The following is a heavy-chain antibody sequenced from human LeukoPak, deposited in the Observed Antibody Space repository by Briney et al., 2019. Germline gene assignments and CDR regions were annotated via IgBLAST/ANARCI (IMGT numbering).Heavy chain of an antibody. D-gene: IGHD4-17*01. J-gene: IGHJ4*02. V-gene: IGHV4-4*02. Sequence: GSLRLSCATSGFTFSNAWMRWVRQAPGKGLEWIGEIYHSGSTNYNPSLKSRLIISVDASKNQFSLKLSSVTAADKAVYYCARVADEFGDYGFDSWGQGTLVTVSS. CDR1: GFTFSNAW. CDR2: IYHSGST. CDR3: ARVADEFGDYGFDS.